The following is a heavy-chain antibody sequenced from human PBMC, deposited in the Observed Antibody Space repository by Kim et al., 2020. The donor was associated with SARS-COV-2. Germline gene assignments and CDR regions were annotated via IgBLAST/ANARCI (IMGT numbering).Heavy chain of an antibody. Sequence: GGSLRLSCAASGFTFSSYSMNWVRQAPGKGLEWVSSISSSSSYIYYADSVKGRFTISRDNAKNSLYLQMNSLRAEDTAVYYCARDLRPGGDYGAYWGQGTLVTVSS. CDR2: ISSSSSYI. J-gene: IGHJ4*02. V-gene: IGHV3-21*01. CDR3: ARDLRPGGDYGAY. CDR1: GFTFSSYS. D-gene: IGHD4-17*01.